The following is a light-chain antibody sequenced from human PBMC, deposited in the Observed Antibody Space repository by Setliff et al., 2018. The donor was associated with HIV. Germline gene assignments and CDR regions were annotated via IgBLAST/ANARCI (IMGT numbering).Light chain of an antibody. V-gene: IGLV1-44*01. Sequence: QSALTQPPPASGTPGQRVTISCSGSSSNIGSNTVNWYQQVPGTAPKLLIYKNNQRPSGVPDRFSGSKSGTSASLAISGLQSEDEADYYCAAWDDSLSVFVFGTGTRSPS. J-gene: IGLJ1*01. CDR3: AAWDDSLSVFV. CDR1: SSNIGSNT. CDR2: KNN.